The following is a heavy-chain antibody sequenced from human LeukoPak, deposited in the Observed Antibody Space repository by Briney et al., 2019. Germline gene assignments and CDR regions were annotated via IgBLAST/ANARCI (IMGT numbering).Heavy chain of an antibody. CDR1: GFTFSSYA. V-gene: IGHV3-64*01. D-gene: IGHD3-10*01. Sequence: GGSLRLSCAASGFTFSSYAMHWVRQAPGKGLEYVSAISSNGGSTYYANSVKGRFTISRDNSKNTLYLQMGSLRAEDMAVYYCARVRYCYYMDVWGKGTTVTVSS. J-gene: IGHJ6*03. CDR2: ISSNGGST. CDR3: ARVRYCYYMDV.